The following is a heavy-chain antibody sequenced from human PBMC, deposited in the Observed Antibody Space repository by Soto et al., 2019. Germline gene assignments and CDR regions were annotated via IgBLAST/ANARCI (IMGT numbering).Heavy chain of an antibody. CDR3: ARDSPPVDY. CDR1: GYTFTSYG. Sequence: QVQLVQSGAEVKKPGASVKVSCKASGYTFTSYGISWVRQAPGQGLEWMGWISAYNGNKKYAQKLQGRVTMTTDTTTSTADMELRSLRSDDSAVYYCARDSPPVDYWGQGTLVTVSS. CDR2: ISAYNGNK. J-gene: IGHJ4*02. V-gene: IGHV1-18*01.